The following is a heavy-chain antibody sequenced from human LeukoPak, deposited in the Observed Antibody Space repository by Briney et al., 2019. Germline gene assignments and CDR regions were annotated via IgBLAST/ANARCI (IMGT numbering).Heavy chain of an antibody. CDR3: ARDKGYNSAY. CDR1: GFTFSSYW. Sequence: GGSLRLSCAASGFTFSSYWMTWVRQTPGKGLEWVANIRMDGGEQYYMDSVEGRFTISRDNAKNSLYLQMYSLRPEDTAVYYCARDKGYNSAYWGRGTLVTISS. J-gene: IGHJ4*02. CDR2: IRMDGGEQ. D-gene: IGHD5-24*01. V-gene: IGHV3-7*01.